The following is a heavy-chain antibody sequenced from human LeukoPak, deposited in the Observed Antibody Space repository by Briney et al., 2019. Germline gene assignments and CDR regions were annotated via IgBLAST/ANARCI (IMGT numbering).Heavy chain of an antibody. Sequence: SETLSLTCTVSGGSLSRDYWSWIRQSPGKGLEWIGCIYYNGRTNYSPYFASRVTMSLDTSKNQFSLRLNSVTAADTAVYYCARQVGYFDSYSYYMDVWGKGTTVTVSS. CDR1: GGSLSRDY. CDR3: ARQVGYFDSYSYYMDV. D-gene: IGHD3-22*01. V-gene: IGHV4-59*01. CDR2: IYYNGRT. J-gene: IGHJ6*03.